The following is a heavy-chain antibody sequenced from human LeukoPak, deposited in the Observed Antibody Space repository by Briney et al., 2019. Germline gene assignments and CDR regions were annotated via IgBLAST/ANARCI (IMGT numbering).Heavy chain of an antibody. V-gene: IGHV4-4*07. CDR3: ARDSGTTGEVKFDP. J-gene: IGHJ5*02. Sequence: SETLSLNCTVSGGSINSYWSWIRQPAGKGLEWIGRISGSGTITYNPALQSRLSISIDTSKNQFSLKLMSVTAADTAVYYCARDSGTTGEVKFDPWGQGTLVTVSS. CDR2: ISGSGTI. D-gene: IGHD3-10*01. CDR1: GGSINSY.